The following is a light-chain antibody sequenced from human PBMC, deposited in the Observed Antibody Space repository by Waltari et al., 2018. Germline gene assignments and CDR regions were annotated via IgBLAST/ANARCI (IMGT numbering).Light chain of an antibody. V-gene: IGLV1-40*01. J-gene: IGLJ3*02. Sequence: QSVLTPPPSVSGAPGQRVTLSCSGGSSNIGAHSDFQWYQQFPGTAPKLLIYGSSNRPSGVPDRVSGSKSGTSASLDISGLQAEDEADYYCQTYDGRISAWVFGGGTKLTVL. CDR1: SSNIGAHSD. CDR3: QTYDGRISAWV. CDR2: GSS.